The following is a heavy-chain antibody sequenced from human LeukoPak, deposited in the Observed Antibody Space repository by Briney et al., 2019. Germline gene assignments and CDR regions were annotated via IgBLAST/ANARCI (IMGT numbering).Heavy chain of an antibody. J-gene: IGHJ4*02. CDR1: GFTFSNAW. Sequence: PGGCLRLSCAASGFTFSNAWVRSVRQAPGKGREWVDRIKSKTDGGTTDSAAPVKGRSTISRDDSKNTLYLQMNSLKTEDTAVYYCTTDVIAVAGTFLDYWGQGTLVTVSS. CDR2: IKSKTDGGTT. D-gene: IGHD6-19*01. V-gene: IGHV3-15*01. CDR3: TTDVIAVAGTFLDY.